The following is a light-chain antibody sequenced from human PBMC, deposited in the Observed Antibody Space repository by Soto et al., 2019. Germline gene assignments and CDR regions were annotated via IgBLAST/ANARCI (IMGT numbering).Light chain of an antibody. J-gene: IGLJ1*01. CDR2: DVS. Sequence: SVLTQPASVSGSPGQSIAISCTGTSSDGGGYNYVSWYQQHPGKAPKLMIYDVSNRPSGVSNRFSGSKSGNTASLTISGLQAEDEADYYCSSYTSSSTTLFVFGTGTKVTVL. CDR3: SSYTSSSTTLFV. CDR1: SSDGGGYNY. V-gene: IGLV2-14*01.